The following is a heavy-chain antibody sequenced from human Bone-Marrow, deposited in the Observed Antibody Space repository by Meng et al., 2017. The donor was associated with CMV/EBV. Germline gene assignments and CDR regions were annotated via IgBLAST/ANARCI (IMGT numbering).Heavy chain of an antibody. Sequence: DYYWSWIRQPPGKGLEWIGYIYYSGSTYYNPSLKSRVTISVDTSKNQFSLKLSSVTAADTAVYYCARGETHFDYYGSGSYYYGMDVWGQGTTVTVSS. D-gene: IGHD3-10*01. CDR2: IYYSGST. J-gene: IGHJ6*02. CDR1: DYY. CDR3: ARGETHFDYYGSGSYYYGMDV. V-gene: IGHV4-30-4*08.